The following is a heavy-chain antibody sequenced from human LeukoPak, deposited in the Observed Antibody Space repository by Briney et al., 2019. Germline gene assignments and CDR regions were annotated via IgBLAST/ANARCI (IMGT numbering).Heavy chain of an antibody. CDR2: IYPGDSDT. J-gene: IGHJ4*02. CDR3: ATDLVATISPLAFSADY. V-gene: IGHV5-51*01. D-gene: IGHD5-12*01. Sequence: GESLKISCKGAGYSFTSYWIGWVRQMPGKGLEWMGIIYPGDSDTRYSPSFQGQVTISADKSISTAYLQWSSLKASDTAMYYCATDLVATISPLAFSADYWGQGTLVTVSS. CDR1: GYSFTSYW.